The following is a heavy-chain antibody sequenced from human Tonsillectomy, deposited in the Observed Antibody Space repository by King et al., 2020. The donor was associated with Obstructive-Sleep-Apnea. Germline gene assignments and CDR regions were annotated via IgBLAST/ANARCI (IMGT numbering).Heavy chain of an antibody. CDR1: GYSITSTNY. CDR2: IYHAGST. D-gene: IGHD5-24*01. Sequence: QLQESSPGLVKPSETLSLTCTVSGYSITSTNYWGWIRQPPGKGLEWIGSIYHAGSTYYSPSLKSRVNMSVDTSKNQFSLQLSSVTAADTAVYYCASASRGDGYSYWYFDLWGRGTLVTVSS. J-gene: IGHJ2*01. V-gene: IGHV4-38-2*02. CDR3: ASASRGDGYSYWYFDL.